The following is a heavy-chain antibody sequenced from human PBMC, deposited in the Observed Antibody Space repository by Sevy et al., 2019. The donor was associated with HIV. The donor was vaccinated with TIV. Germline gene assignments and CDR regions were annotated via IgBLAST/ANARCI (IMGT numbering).Heavy chain of an antibody. V-gene: IGHV3-30*02. CDR1: GFTFSSYG. CDR2: MHYDGSNK. CDR3: AKPHTYYFMNV. Sequence: GGSLRLSCAASGFTFSSYGMHWVRQAPGKGLEWVAFMHYDGSNKYYGDSVKGRFTISRDNSKNTLYLQMNTLRPEDTAVYYCAKPHTYYFMNVWGKGTTVTVSS. J-gene: IGHJ6*03.